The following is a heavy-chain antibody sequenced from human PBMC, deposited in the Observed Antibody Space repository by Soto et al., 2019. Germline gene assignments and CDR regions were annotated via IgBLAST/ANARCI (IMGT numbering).Heavy chain of an antibody. V-gene: IGHV1-46*01. CDR2: INPGNASP. Sequence: QVQLAQSGAEVKKPGASVKVSCQASGYTFTKHYMHWVRQAPGQGLEWMGVINPGNASPRYAQKFQGRVTVTSDTSTSTVCMELTSLTSDDTAVYYCARGSSSGSGGTGVLIVWGQGTMVTVSS. CDR3: ARGSSSGSGGTGVLIV. D-gene: IGHD3-10*01. J-gene: IGHJ3*01. CDR1: GYTFTKHY.